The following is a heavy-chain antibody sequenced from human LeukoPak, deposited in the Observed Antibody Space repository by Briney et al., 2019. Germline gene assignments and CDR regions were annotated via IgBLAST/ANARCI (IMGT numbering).Heavy chain of an antibody. CDR1: GFTFSSYG. D-gene: IGHD4-17*01. Sequence: GGSLRLSCAASGFTFSSYGMHWVRQAPGKGLEWVAVISYDGSNKYYADSVKGRFTISRDNSKNTLYLQMNSLRAEDTAVYYCAGMGYDYGDYVGSDYWGQGTLVTVSS. CDR2: ISYDGSNK. CDR3: AGMGYDYGDYVGSDY. J-gene: IGHJ4*02. V-gene: IGHV3-30*03.